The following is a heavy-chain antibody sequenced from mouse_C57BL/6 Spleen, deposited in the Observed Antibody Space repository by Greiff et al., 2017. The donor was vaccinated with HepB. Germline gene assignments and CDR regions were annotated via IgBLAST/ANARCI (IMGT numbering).Heavy chain of an antibody. Sequence: EVQRVESGGDLVKPGGSLKLSCAASGFTFSSYGMSWVRQTPDKRLEWVATISSGGSYTYYPDSVKGRFTISRDNAKNTLYLQMSSLKSEDTAMYYCARQGSYYGSSPYWYFDVWGTGTTVTVSS. CDR3: ARQGSYYGSSPYWYFDV. D-gene: IGHD1-1*01. J-gene: IGHJ1*03. CDR2: ISSGGSYT. CDR1: GFTFSSYG. V-gene: IGHV5-6*01.